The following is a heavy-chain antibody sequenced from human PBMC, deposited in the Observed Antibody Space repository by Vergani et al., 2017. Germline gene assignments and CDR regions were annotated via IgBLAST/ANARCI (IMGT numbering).Heavy chain of an antibody. V-gene: IGHV3-21*01. Sequence: EVQLVESGGGLVKPGGSLRLSCAASGFTFSSYSMNWVRQAPGKGLEWVSSISSSSSYIYYADSVKGRFTISRDNAKNSLYLQMNSLRAEDTAVYYCARARPSNFEYYDRSGYYYVAYYGMDVWGQGTTVTVSS. J-gene: IGHJ6*02. CDR3: ARARPSNFEYYDRSGYYYVAYYGMDV. D-gene: IGHD3-22*01. CDR1: GFTFSSYS. CDR2: ISSSSSYI.